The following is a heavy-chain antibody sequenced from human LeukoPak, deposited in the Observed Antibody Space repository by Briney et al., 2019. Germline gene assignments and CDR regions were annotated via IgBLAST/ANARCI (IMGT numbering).Heavy chain of an antibody. D-gene: IGHD2-15*01. CDR3: ARDCRD. CDR2: INPSSGDT. V-gene: IGHV1-2*02. CDR1: GYTLTGYY. Sequence: ASVKVSCKAAGYTLTGYYLFWVRQAPGQGLEWMAWINPSSGDTGYAQRFQGRVTVTRDTSISTAYMELTNLKFDDTAMYYCARDCRDWGRGTLVTVSS. J-gene: IGHJ4*02.